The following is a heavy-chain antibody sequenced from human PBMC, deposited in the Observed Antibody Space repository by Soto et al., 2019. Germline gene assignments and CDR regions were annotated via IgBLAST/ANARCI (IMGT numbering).Heavy chain of an antibody. Sequence: GGSVRLSCAASGFTFSSYAMSWVRQAPGKGLEWVSAISGSGGSTYYADSVKGRFTISRDNSKNMLYLQMNSLRAEDTAVYYCAKEIGVTIFGVVPPNWFDPSGQGTLVTVSS. CDR2: ISGSGGST. CDR1: GFTFSSYA. V-gene: IGHV3-23*01. CDR3: AKEIGVTIFGVVPPNWFDP. D-gene: IGHD3-3*01. J-gene: IGHJ5*02.